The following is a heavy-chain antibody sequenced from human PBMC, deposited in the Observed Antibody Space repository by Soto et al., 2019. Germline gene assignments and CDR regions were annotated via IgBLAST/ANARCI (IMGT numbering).Heavy chain of an antibody. Sequence: PSETLSLTCTVSGGSISSGGYYWSWIRQHPGKGLEWIGYIYYSGSTYYNPSLKSRVTISVDTSKNQFSLKLSSVTAADTAVYYCASTHSRGVAFEIWGQGTMVTVSS. J-gene: IGHJ3*02. CDR1: GGSISSGGYY. V-gene: IGHV4-31*03. D-gene: IGHD4-4*01. CDR2: IYYSGST. CDR3: ASTHSRGVAFEI.